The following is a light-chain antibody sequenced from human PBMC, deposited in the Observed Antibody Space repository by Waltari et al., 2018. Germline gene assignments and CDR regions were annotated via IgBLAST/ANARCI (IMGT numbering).Light chain of an antibody. V-gene: IGKV1-5*03. CDR2: KTS. CDR1: QTIGTW. J-gene: IGKJ4*01. Sequence: DIQMTQSPSTLSASVGDRVPITCRASQTIGTWLAWYQQRPGKAPKVLISKTSTLESGVPSRFSGSGSGTEFTLTISSLQPDDFATYYCQQYDSYVSFGGGTKVDI. CDR3: QQYDSYVS.